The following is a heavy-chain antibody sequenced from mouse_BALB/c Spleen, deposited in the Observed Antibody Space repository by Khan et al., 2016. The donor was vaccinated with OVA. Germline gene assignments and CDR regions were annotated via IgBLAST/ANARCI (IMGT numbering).Heavy chain of an antibody. Sequence: EVELVESGGGSVKPGGSLKLSCAVSGFTFSSYAMSWVRQTPEKRLEWVASISSGGSNYYPDSVKGRFTISRDNARNILYLQMSSLRSEDMAMYYCAREAYRYDEYYFDYWVQGTTLTVSS. V-gene: IGHV5-6-5*01. CDR1: GFTFSSYA. CDR3: AREAYRYDEYYFDY. CDR2: ISSGGSN. J-gene: IGHJ2*01. D-gene: IGHD2-14*01.